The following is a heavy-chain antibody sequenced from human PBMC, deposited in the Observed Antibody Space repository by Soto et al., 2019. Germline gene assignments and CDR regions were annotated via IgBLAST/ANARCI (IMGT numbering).Heavy chain of an antibody. V-gene: IGHV4-59*08. Sequence: QVQLQESGPGLVKPSETLSLTCTVSGGSVSSYYWSWIRQPPGKGLEWIGYIYYSGSTNYNPSLKSRVTISVYTSKNQFALMRSSVTAADTAGYYCARRYGGNLDYWGQGTLVTVSS. CDR1: GGSVSSYY. D-gene: IGHD1-26*01. J-gene: IGHJ4*02. CDR3: ARRYGGNLDY. CDR2: IYYSGST.